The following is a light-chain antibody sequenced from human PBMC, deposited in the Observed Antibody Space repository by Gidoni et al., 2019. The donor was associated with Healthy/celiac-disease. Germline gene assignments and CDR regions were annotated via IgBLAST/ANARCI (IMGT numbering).Light chain of an antibody. CDR2: LNSDGSH. V-gene: IGLV4-69*01. CDR1: SGYSSYA. Sequence: QLVLTQSPSASASLGASVKLTCTLSSGYSSYAIAWHQQQPEKGPRYLMKLNSDGSHNKGDGIPDRFSGSSSGAERYLTISSLQSEDEADYYCQTWGTGIQVFGGGTKLTVL. CDR3: QTWGTGIQV. J-gene: IGLJ3*02.